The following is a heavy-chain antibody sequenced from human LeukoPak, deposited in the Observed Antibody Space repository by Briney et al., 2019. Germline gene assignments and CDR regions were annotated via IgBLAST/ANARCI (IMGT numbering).Heavy chain of an antibody. CDR1: GYTHTSHG. J-gene: IGHJ3*02. Sequence: SVRVSRKDSGYTHTSHGINWVGQAPGQGVEWVGGIIPIFGTANYAQKLQGRVTTTTDESTSTAYMELSSLRSEDTAVYYCARSRMPDVAFDIWGQGTMVTPSS. CDR2: IIPIFGTA. D-gene: IGHD2-2*01. V-gene: IGHV1-69*05. CDR3: ARSRMPDVAFDI.